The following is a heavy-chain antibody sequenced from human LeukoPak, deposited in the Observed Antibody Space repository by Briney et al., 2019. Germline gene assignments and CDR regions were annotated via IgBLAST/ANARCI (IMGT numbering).Heavy chain of an antibody. V-gene: IGHV1-8*01. CDR3: ARGIGSTTVTTLEYYADY. Sequence: GASVKVSCKASGYTFTSYDINWVRQATGQGLAWMGWMNPNSANTAYAQKFQGRVTMTRNTSISTAYMELSSLRSEGTAVYCCARGIGSTTVTTLEYYADYWGQGTLGTVSS. D-gene: IGHD4-17*01. J-gene: IGHJ4*02. CDR1: GYTFTSYD. CDR2: MNPNSANT.